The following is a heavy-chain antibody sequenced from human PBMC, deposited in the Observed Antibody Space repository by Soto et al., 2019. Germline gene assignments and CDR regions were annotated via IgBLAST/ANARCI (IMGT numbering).Heavy chain of an antibody. Sequence: QVQLRESGPGLVKPSETLSLTCTVSGGSMRGQHWSWIRQPPGKGLEWIGHHSDSTNYNPSLKSRITISTDTSKNQFSLKLSSVTAADTAVYYCATYTVGEGGRGYWGQGTLVTFSS. D-gene: IGHD3-16*01. CDR3: ATYTVGEGGRGY. V-gene: IGHV4-4*09. CDR2: HHSDST. J-gene: IGHJ4*02. CDR1: GGSMRGQH.